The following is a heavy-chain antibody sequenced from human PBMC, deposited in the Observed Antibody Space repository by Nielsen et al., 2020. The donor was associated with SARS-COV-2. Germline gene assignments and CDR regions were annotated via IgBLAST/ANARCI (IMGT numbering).Heavy chain of an antibody. V-gene: IGHV4-59*01. CDR2: IYYSGST. CDR1: GGSISSYY. J-gene: IGHJ3*02. Sequence: GSLRLSCTVSGGSISSYYWSWIRQPPGKGLEWIGYIYYSGSTNYNPSLKSRVTISVDTSKNQFSLKLSSVTAADTAVYYCARAQTSRITIFGVVGAFDIWGQGTMVTVSS. D-gene: IGHD3-3*01. CDR3: ARAQTSRITIFGVVGAFDI.